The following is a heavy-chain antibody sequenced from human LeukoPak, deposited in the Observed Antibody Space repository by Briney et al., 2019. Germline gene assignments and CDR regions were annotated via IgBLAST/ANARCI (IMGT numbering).Heavy chain of an antibody. V-gene: IGHV1-2*02. CDR2: INPNSGGT. D-gene: IGHD3-10*01. J-gene: IGHJ4*02. CDR1: GYTFTSYY. Sequence: ASVKVSCKASGYTFTSYYMHWVRQAPGQGLEWMGWINPNSGGTNYAQKFQGRVTMTRDTSISTAYMELSRLRSDDTAVYYCASGSGSYYTTDDDYWGQGTLVTVSS. CDR3: ASGSGSYYTTDDDY.